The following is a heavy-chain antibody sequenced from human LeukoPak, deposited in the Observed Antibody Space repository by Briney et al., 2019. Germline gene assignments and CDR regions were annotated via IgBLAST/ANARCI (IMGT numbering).Heavy chain of an antibody. J-gene: IGHJ4*02. CDR1: VDSISGYY. V-gene: IGHV4-59*01. CDR3: ARGKYYFDY. Sequence: TPSETLSLTCTVSVDSISGYYWSWIRQPPGKGLEWIGYMYYSGNTNYNPSLKSRLTTSLDTSKNQFSLKLSSVTAADTAVYYCARGKYYFDYWGQGTLVTVSS. CDR2: MYYSGNT.